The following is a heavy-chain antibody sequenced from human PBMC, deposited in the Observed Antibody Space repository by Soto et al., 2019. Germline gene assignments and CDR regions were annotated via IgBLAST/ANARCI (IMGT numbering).Heavy chain of an antibody. Sequence: NPSDTLSLTCTVSGGSISSYYWSCIRQPPGKGLEWIGYIYYSGSTNYNPSLKSRVTISVDTSKNQFSLKLSSVTAADTAVYYCAREGRDGYNFAGRHAFDIWGQGTMVTVSS. CDR3: AREGRDGYNFAGRHAFDI. CDR2: IYYSGST. V-gene: IGHV4-59*01. J-gene: IGHJ3*02. D-gene: IGHD5-12*01. CDR1: GGSISSYY.